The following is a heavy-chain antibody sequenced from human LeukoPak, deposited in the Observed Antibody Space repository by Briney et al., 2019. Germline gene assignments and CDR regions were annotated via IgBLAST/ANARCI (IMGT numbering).Heavy chain of an antibody. CDR3: ARAYSGYDWLSSGLTN. J-gene: IGHJ4*02. CDR1: GYGFSSYW. CDR2: IYPGDSDT. D-gene: IGHD5-12*01. V-gene: IGHV5-51*01. Sequence: GESLKISCKGSGYGFSSYWIGWVRQMPGEGLEWMGIIYPGDSDTRYSPSFQGQVTISADKSISTAYLQWSSLKASDTAMYYCARAYSGYDWLSSGLTNWGQGTLVTVSS.